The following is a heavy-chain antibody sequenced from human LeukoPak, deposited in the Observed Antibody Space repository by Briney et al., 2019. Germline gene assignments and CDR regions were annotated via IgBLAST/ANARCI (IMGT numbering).Heavy chain of an antibody. D-gene: IGHD3-10*01. V-gene: IGHV2-5*02. J-gene: IGHJ4*02. CDR2: IYWDDDK. Sequence: SGPTLVNPTQTLTLTCTFSGFSLSTSGVGVGWIRQPPGKALEWLALIYWDDDKRYSPSLKSRLTITKDTSKNQVVLTMTNMDPVDTATYYCVQADMVRGVSTFDYWGQGTLVTVSS. CDR3: VQADMVRGVSTFDY. CDR1: GFSLSTSGVG.